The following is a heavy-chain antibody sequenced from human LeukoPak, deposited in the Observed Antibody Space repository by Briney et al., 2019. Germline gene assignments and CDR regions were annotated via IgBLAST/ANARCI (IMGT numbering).Heavy chain of an antibody. Sequence: HPGGSLRLSCAASGFTVSSNYMSWVRQAPGKGLEWVSVIYSGGSTYYADSVKGRFTISRDNSKNTLYLQMNSLRAEDTAVYYCARLVRATIPEYFQHWGQGTLVTVSS. CDR3: ARLVRATIPEYFQH. D-gene: IGHD1-26*01. J-gene: IGHJ1*01. CDR1: GFTVSSNY. CDR2: IYSGGST. V-gene: IGHV3-66*01.